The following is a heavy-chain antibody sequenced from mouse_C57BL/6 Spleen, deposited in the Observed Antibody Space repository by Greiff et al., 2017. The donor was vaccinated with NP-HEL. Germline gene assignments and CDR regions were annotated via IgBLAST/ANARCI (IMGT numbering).Heavy chain of an antibody. Sequence: VQLQQPGAELVKPGASVKLSCKASGYTFTSYWMQWVKQRPGQGLEWIGEIDPSDSYTNYNQKFKGKATLTVDTSSSTAYMQLSSLTSEDSAVYYCARLGSYEAMDYWGQGTSVTVSS. J-gene: IGHJ4*01. V-gene: IGHV1-50*01. D-gene: IGHD1-1*02. CDR2: IDPSDSYT. CDR3: ARLGSYEAMDY. CDR1: GYTFTSYW.